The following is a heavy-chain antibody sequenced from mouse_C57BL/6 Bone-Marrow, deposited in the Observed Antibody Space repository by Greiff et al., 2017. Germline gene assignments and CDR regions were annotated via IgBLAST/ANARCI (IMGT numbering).Heavy chain of an antibody. J-gene: IGHJ2*01. CDR1: GYTFTSYG. V-gene: IGHV1-81*01. Sequence: QVQLQQSGAELARPGASVKLSCKASGYTFTSYGISWVKQRTGQGLEWIGEIYPRSGNTYYNEKFKGKATLTADKSSSTAYMELRSLRSEDSAVYVCAGGACCSIGGYAYWGQGTTLTVSS. CDR3: AGGACCSIGGYAY. D-gene: IGHD2-5*01. CDR2: IYPRSGNT.